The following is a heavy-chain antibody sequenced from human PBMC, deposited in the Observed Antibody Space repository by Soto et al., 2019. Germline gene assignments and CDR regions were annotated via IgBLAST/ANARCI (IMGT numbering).Heavy chain of an antibody. J-gene: IGHJ4*02. D-gene: IGHD2-8*01. CDR1: GFTFRTYT. CDR3: AKDRHPDGLWPFDH. CDR2: IYGGGDGI. Sequence: EVQLVESGGGLVQPGGSLRLSCVASGFTFRTYTMSWVRQAPGQGLEWLSGIYGGGDGISYADSVKVRFTNSRDNSRSTLYLQMNSLRSDDTAIYYCAKDRHPDGLWPFDHWGRGTLIIVSS. V-gene: IGHV3-23*04.